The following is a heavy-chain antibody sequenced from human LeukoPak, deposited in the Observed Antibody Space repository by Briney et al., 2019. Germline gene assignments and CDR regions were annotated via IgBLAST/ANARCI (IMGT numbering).Heavy chain of an antibody. CDR1: GFNVSSNY. J-gene: IGHJ4*02. Sequence: GGSLRLSCAASGFNVSSNYMSWVRQAPGKGLEWVSVLYRGGTTYYADSVKGRFTISRDNSKNTLYLQMNSLRAEDTAVYHCAKDGTGGLEYWGQGTLVTVSS. CDR2: LYRGGTT. CDR3: AKDGTGGLEY. V-gene: IGHV3-66*01. D-gene: IGHD3-10*01.